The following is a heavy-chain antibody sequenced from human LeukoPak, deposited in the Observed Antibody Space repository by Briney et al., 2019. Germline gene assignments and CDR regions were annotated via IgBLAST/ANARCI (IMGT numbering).Heavy chain of an antibody. D-gene: IGHD3-22*01. CDR3: AREYYYPTTGYYAFDF. CDR2: TSPYNANT. J-gene: IGHJ4*02. Sequence: GASVKVSCKVSGYTLTELSMHWVRQAPGQGLEWMGWTSPYNANTNYAQKVRGRVTMTTDTSTSTAFMELRSLRSDDTAVYYCAREYYYPTTGYYAFDFWGQGTLVTVSS. CDR1: GYTLTELS. V-gene: IGHV1-18*01.